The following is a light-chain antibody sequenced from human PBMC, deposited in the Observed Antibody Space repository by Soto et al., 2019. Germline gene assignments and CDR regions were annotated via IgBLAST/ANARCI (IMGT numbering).Light chain of an antibody. CDR2: RAS. Sequence: IVMTQSPATLSVSPGERATLSCRASQNIYSNVAWYQQRPGQAPRLLIYRASTRAPGIPARFSGSGSGTEFTLTISSLQSEDFAVYYCQQYSNWPPITFGQGTRLEI. J-gene: IGKJ5*01. CDR1: QNIYSN. V-gene: IGKV3-15*01. CDR3: QQYSNWPPIT.